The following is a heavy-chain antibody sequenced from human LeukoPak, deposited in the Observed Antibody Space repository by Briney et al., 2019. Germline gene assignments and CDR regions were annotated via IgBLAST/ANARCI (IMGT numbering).Heavy chain of an antibody. J-gene: IGHJ5*02. CDR2: INSDGSST. CDR1: GFTFSSYW. D-gene: IGHD6-13*01. Sequence: GGSLRLSCAASGFTFSSYWMHWVRQAPGKGLVWVSRINSDGSSTSYADSVKGRFTISRDNAKNTLYLQMNSLRAEDTAVYYCARVGNSSSWNEAFDPWGQGTLVTVSS. CDR3: ARVGNSSSWNEAFDP. V-gene: IGHV3-74*01.